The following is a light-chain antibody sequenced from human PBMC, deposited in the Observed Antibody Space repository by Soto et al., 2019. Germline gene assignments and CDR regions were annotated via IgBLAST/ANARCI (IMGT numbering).Light chain of an antibody. Sequence: DIHMTQSPSSLSASVGDTIIITCRASQNVRSYLNWYQQKSGRAPNLLIYESTNLESGVLSRFSGDGFGTDFTLTISSLHPEDFATYYCQQSFFAPPTFGRGTKVEI. V-gene: IGKV1-39*01. CDR3: QQSFFAPPT. CDR2: EST. J-gene: IGKJ1*01. CDR1: QNVRSY.